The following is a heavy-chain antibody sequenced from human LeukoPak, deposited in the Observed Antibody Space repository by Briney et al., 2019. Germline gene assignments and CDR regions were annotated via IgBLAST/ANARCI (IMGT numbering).Heavy chain of an antibody. CDR2: INPNSGGT. J-gene: IGHJ5*02. CDR1: GYTFTGYY. D-gene: IGHD2-15*01. CDR3: ARVRVYCSGGSCYPNWFDP. Sequence: ASVKDSCKASGYTFTGYYMHWVRQAPGQGREWMGCINPNSGGTNYAQKFQGRVTMTRDTSISTAYMELSRLRSDDTAVYYCARVRVYCSGGSCYPNWFDPWGQGTLVTVSS. V-gene: IGHV1-2*02.